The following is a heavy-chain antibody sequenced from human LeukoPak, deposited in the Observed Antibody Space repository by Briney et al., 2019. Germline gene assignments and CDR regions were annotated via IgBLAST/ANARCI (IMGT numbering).Heavy chain of an antibody. J-gene: IGHJ4*02. D-gene: IGHD3-3*01. CDR2: IYYSGST. Sequence: SETLSLTCTVSGGSISSYYWGWLRQPPGKGLEWIGYIYYSGSTNYNPSLKSRVTISVDTSKNQFSLKLSSVTAADTAVYYCARLNYDFWSGYYRTQLFDYWGQGTLVTVSS. CDR3: ARLNYDFWSGYYRTQLFDY. CDR1: GGSISSYY. V-gene: IGHV4-59*01.